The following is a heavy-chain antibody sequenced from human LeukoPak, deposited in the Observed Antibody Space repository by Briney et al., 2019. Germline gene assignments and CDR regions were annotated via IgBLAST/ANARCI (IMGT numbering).Heavy chain of an antibody. CDR3: AKLDYYDSSGYPYYFDY. D-gene: IGHD3-22*01. CDR2: ISGSGGST. V-gene: IGHV3-23*01. J-gene: IGHJ4*02. Sequence: HPWGSLRLSCAASGFTFSSYAMSWVRQAPGKGLEWVSVISGSGGSTYYADSVKGRFTISRDNSKNTLYLQMNSLRAEDTAVYYCAKLDYYDSSGYPYYFDYWGQGTLVTVSS. CDR1: GFTFSSYA.